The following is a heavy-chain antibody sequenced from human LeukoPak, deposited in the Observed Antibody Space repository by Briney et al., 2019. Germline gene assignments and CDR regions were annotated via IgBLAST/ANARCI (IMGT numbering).Heavy chain of an antibody. Sequence: ASVKVSCKASGYTFTSYYMHWVRQAPGQGLEWMGIINPSGGSTSYAQKFQGRVTMTRDTSISTAYMELSRLRSDDTAVYYCARVRYRLAETYIDYWGQGTLVTVSS. J-gene: IGHJ4*02. CDR2: INPSGGST. D-gene: IGHD3-16*01. CDR3: ARVRYRLAETYIDY. V-gene: IGHV1-46*01. CDR1: GYTFTSYY.